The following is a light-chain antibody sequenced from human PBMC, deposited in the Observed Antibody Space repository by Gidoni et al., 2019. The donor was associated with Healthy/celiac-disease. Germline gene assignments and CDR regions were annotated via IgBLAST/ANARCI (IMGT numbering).Light chain of an antibody. CDR2: GAS. Sequence: EIVLTQSPGPLSLSPGERATLSCTASQSVSSSYLAWYKQKPGQAPRLLIYGASSSATGIPDSFSGSRSGTDFTLTISRLEPEDFAVYYCQQYGSSPLTFGGGTKVEIK. CDR3: QQYGSSPLT. CDR1: QSVSSSY. V-gene: IGKV3-20*01. J-gene: IGKJ4*01.